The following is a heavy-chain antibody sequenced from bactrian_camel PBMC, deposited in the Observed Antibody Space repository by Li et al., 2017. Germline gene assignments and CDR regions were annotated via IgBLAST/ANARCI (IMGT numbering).Heavy chain of an antibody. CDR2: VHIGGGVA. V-gene: IGHV3S54*01. CDR1: GHTASSRF. Sequence: HVQLVESGGGSVQAGGSLRLSCAASGHTASSRFMGWFRQAPGKEREAVAGVHIGGGVANYADSVKGRFTISRDNAKNTLYLHMNNLKPDDTAMYYCAIGLFADFGLGRGTQVTVS. D-gene: IGHD5*01. J-gene: IGHJ4*01.